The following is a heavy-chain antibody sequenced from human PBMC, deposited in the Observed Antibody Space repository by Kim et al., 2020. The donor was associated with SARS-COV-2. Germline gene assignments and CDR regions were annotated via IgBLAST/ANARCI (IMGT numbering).Heavy chain of an antibody. V-gene: IGHV3-33*01. CDR1: GFTFSSYG. D-gene: IGHD6-19*01. CDR3: ARDRLAVAVFYY. Sequence: GGSLRLSCAASGFTFSSYGMHWVRQAPGKGLEWVAVIWYDGSKKYYADSVNGRFTISRDNSKNTLYLQMNSLRAEDTAVYYCARDRLAVAVFYYWGQGTLVTVSS. CDR2: IWYDGSKK. J-gene: IGHJ4*02.